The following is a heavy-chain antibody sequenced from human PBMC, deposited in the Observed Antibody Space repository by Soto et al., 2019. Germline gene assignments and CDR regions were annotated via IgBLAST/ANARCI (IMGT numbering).Heavy chain of an antibody. D-gene: IGHD2-15*01. V-gene: IGHV1-18*04. CDR2: ISAKKGNT. Sequence: QVQLIQSEAEVKKPGSSVRVSCTASGGIFGSHGFSWVRQAPGQGLEWMGWISAKKGNTKYAQKFQGRVTMTTDTSTSTAYMELRSLRSDDTAVYYCAREILSPDFYFHGMDVWGQGTTVTVSS. CDR1: GGIFGSHG. CDR3: AREILSPDFYFHGMDV. J-gene: IGHJ6*02.